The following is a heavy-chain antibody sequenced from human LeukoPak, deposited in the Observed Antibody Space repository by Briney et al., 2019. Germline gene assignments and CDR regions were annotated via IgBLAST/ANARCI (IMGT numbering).Heavy chain of an antibody. Sequence: GGSLRLSCSASGFTFSSFAMSWVRQAPGKGLEWVSGISGSGGSTYYADSMKGRFTISRDNSKNTLYLQINSLRAEDTAVYYCAKDFSVGVTMIRGPFDPWGQGTLVAVSS. V-gene: IGHV3-23*01. J-gene: IGHJ5*02. CDR1: GFTFSSFA. CDR2: ISGSGGST. CDR3: AKDFSVGVTMIRGPFDP. D-gene: IGHD3-10*01.